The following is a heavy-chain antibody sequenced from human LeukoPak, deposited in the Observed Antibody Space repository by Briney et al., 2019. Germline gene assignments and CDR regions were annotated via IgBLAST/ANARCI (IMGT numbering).Heavy chain of an antibody. J-gene: IGHJ4*02. CDR2: IGGRGGSA. D-gene: IGHD5-18*01. Sequence: PGGSLRLSCAASGFTFSDYAMSWVRQAPGEGLGWVSRIGGRGGSANYTGSVKGRFTISRDNSKNTLFLQMNSLRAEDTAVYYCAKRLRTGYNYGYPDYWGQGTLVTVSS. CDR1: GFTFSDYA. V-gene: IGHV3-23*01. CDR3: AKRLRTGYNYGYPDY.